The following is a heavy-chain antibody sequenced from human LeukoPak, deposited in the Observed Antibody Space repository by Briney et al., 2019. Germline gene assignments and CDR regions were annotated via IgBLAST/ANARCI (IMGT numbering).Heavy chain of an antibody. V-gene: IGHV3-15*01. Sequence: GGSLRLSCAASGFTFSNAWMSWVRQSPGKGLEWVGRIKSKTDGGTTDYAAPVKGRFTISRDDSKNTLYLQMNSLKTEDTAVYYCTTAGSASPQRFLLDYWGQGTLVTVSS. CDR2: IKSKTDGGTT. CDR1: GFTFSNAW. CDR3: TTAGSASPQRFLLDY. J-gene: IGHJ4*02. D-gene: IGHD3-10*01.